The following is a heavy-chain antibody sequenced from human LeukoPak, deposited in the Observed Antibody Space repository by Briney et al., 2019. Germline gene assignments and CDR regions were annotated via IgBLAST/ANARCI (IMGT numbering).Heavy chain of an antibody. CDR3: TTYGDYVPYNWFDP. CDR2: IKSKTDGGTT. Sequence: GGSLRLSCAASGFTFSNAWMNWVRQAPGKGLEWVGRIKSKTDGGTTDYAAPVKGRFTISRDDSKNTLYLQMNSLKTEDTAVYYCTTYGDYVPYNWFDPWGQGTLVTVSS. V-gene: IGHV3-15*07. J-gene: IGHJ5*02. CDR1: GFTFSNAW. D-gene: IGHD4-17*01.